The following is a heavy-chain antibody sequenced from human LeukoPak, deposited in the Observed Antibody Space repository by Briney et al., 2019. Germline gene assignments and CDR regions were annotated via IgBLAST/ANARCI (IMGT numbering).Heavy chain of an antibody. CDR3: ARHMGLGYSYGYPYFDY. V-gene: IGHV4-59*08. Sequence: SETLSLTCTVSGGTISSYYWSWIRQPPGKGLEWIGYIYYSGSTNYNPSLKSRVTISVDTSKNQFSLKLSSVTAADTAVYYCARHMGLGYSYGYPYFDYWGQGTLVTVSS. CDR1: GGTISSYY. D-gene: IGHD5-18*01. CDR2: IYYSGST. J-gene: IGHJ4*02.